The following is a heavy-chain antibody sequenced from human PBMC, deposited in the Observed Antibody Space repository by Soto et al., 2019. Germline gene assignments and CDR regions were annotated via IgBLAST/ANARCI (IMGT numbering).Heavy chain of an antibody. CDR3: ATESHGYSNGLPI. CDR2: IYNTGNT. Sequence: EVQLVETGGGLTQPGGSLKLSCSASGFVVSDNYMTWVRQAPGKGLQWVSVIYNTGNTYYADSVKGRFTVSRDSSRNALVLQMNNLTTDDTAVYYCATESHGYSNGLPIWGQGTRVTVSS. J-gene: IGHJ3*02. D-gene: IGHD6-19*01. V-gene: IGHV3-53*02. CDR1: GFVVSDNY.